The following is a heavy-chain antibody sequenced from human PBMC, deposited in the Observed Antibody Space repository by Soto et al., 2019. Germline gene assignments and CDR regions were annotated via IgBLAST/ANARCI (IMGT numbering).Heavy chain of an antibody. V-gene: IGHV3-23*01. J-gene: IGHJ4*02. CDR2: ISGSGGAT. CDR3: AKGFVVTGRKDRFDY. CDR1: GFTFSSDA. D-gene: IGHD2-15*01. Sequence: EVQLLESGGGLVQPGGSLRLSSTASGFTFSSDAMIWVRRAPGKGLEWVSAISGSGGATYYADSVKGRFTISRDNSTNTLYLQMNSLRAEDTAVYYCAKGFVVTGRKDRFDYWGQGTLVTVSS.